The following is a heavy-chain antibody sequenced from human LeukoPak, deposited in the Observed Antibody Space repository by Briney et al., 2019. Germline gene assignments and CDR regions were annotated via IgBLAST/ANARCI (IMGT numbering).Heavy chain of an antibody. D-gene: IGHD7-27*01. Sequence: PGGSLRLSCAASGVTFSSYWMSWVRQAPGKGLEWVANIKQDGSEKYYVDSVKGRFTISRDNAKNSLYLQMTGLRAEDTAVYYCATNWGPDYWGQGTLITVSS. J-gene: IGHJ4*02. CDR2: IKQDGSEK. CDR1: GVTFSSYW. V-gene: IGHV3-7*01. CDR3: ATNWGPDY.